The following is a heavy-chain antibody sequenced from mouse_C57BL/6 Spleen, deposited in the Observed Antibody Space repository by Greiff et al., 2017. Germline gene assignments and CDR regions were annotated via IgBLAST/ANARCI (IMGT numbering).Heavy chain of an antibody. Sequence: QVQLQQPGAELVRPGSSVKLSCKASGYTFTSYWMDWVKQRPGQGLEWIGNIYPSDSETHYNQKFKDKATLTVDKSSSTAYMQLSSLTSEDSAVYYCARNWDDCDYWGQGTTLTVSS. CDR1: GYTFTSYW. D-gene: IGHD4-1*01. V-gene: IGHV1-61*01. J-gene: IGHJ2*01. CDR3: ARNWDDCDY. CDR2: IYPSDSET.